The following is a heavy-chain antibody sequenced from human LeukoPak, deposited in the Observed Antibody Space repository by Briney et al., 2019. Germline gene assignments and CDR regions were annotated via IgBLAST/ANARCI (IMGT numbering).Heavy chain of an antibody. J-gene: IGHJ3*02. D-gene: IGHD1-14*01. CDR3: ARRASRMAFDI. Sequence: PGGSLRLSCAASGFTVSDNYMSWVRQPPGKGLEWVSFMYSGSDTHYADSVRGRFTISRHDSKNTLYLQMNSLRAEDTAVYYCARRASRMAFDIWGQGTMVTVSS. V-gene: IGHV3-53*04. CDR1: GFTVSDNY. CDR2: MYSGSDT.